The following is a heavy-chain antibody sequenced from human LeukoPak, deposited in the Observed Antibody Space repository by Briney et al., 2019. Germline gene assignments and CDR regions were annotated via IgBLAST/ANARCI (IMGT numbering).Heavy chain of an antibody. CDR2: IYYTGST. Sequence: SETLSLTCTVSGGSISSGDYYWSWIRQPPGKGLEWIGYIYYTGSTYYNPSLKSRVTISVDTSKNQFSLKLSSATAADTAVYYCARDPGSYGDYVFSWGQGTLVTVSS. CDR3: ARDPGSYGDYVFS. D-gene: IGHD4-17*01. CDR1: GGSISSGDYY. V-gene: IGHV4-30-4*01. J-gene: IGHJ5*02.